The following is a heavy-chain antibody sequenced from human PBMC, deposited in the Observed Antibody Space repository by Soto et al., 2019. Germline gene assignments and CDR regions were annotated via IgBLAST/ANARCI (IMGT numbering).Heavy chain of an antibody. J-gene: IGHJ4*02. CDR2: ISWNSGSI. Sequence: VQLVESGGGLVQPGRSLRLSCAASGFTFDDYAMHWVRQAPGKGLEWVSGISWNSGSIGYADSVKGRFTISRDNAKNSLYLQMNSLRAEDTALYYCARADTVTTPTHLLYWGQGTLVTVSS. D-gene: IGHD4-17*01. CDR3: ARADTVTTPTHLLY. V-gene: IGHV3-9*01. CDR1: GFTFDDYA.